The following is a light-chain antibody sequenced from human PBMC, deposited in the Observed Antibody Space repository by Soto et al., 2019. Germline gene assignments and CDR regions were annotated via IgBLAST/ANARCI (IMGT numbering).Light chain of an antibody. V-gene: IGLV1-40*01. CDR2: DNT. J-gene: IGLJ1*01. Sequence: QSVLTQPPSVSGAPGQRVSISCTGSSSNIGAGYDVHWYQQLPGTAPKLLIYDNTNRPSGVPDRFSGSKSATSASLAITGLQAEDEADYYCQSYDSSLSLYVFGTGTQLTVL. CDR1: SSNIGAGYD. CDR3: QSYDSSLSLYV.